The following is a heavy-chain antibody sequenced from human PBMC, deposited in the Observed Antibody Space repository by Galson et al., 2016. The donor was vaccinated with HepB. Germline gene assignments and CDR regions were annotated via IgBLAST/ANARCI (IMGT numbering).Heavy chain of an antibody. D-gene: IGHD3-22*01. Sequence: ETLSLTCTVSGDSMSSYYWTWIRQPPGKGLEWIGYIYYTGSTDYNPSLKSRVTISVDTSNNQFSLKLSSVTAADTALYYCAREIRYYNSTGYYRAFDYWGQGTLVTVSS. J-gene: IGHJ4*02. CDR3: AREIRYYNSTGYYRAFDY. V-gene: IGHV4-59*01. CDR1: GDSMSSYY. CDR2: IYYTGST.